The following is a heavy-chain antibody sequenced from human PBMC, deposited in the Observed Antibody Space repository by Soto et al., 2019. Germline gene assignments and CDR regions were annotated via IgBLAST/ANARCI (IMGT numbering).Heavy chain of an antibody. CDR2: ISASYST. CDR3: AHPRGYGVFDAYDI. D-gene: IGHD4-17*01. V-gene: IGHV3-23*01. Sequence: GGSLRLSCAASGFTFNTYAMSWVRQAPGKGLEWVSAISASYSTYYADSVKGRFTISRDNSMNALYLQMNSLRIEDTAVYYCAHPRGYGVFDAYDIWGQGTMVTVSS. J-gene: IGHJ3*02. CDR1: GFTFNTYA.